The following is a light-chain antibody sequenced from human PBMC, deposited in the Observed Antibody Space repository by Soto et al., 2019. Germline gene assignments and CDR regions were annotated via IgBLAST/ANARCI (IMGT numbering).Light chain of an antibody. CDR3: QQYNSYPYS. J-gene: IGKJ2*03. CDR1: QNIDRW. Sequence: DIHMTQSPSTLSASVGDRVVITCRASQNIDRWLAWYQQKPRKAPQLLIYRASFTESGVPPRFSGSGSGTDFTLTITSLQPDDFATYFCQQYNSYPYSFGQGTKLEI. V-gene: IGKV1-5*03. CDR2: RAS.